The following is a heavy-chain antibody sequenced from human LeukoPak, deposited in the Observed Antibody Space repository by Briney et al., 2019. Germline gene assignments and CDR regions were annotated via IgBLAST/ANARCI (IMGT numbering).Heavy chain of an antibody. V-gene: IGHV4-30-4*08. J-gene: IGHJ5*02. Sequence: SETLSLTCTVSGGFISRGDYYWSWTRQSPGKGVEWSGCIYYSGSTYYYNPSLKSRITISVDTPKNQFSLKLSSVTAADTAIYYCASTRCSDTRCSGANWSDPWGEGTLVTVSS. CDR1: GGFISRGDYY. D-gene: IGHD2-2*01. CDR3: ASTRCSDTRCSGANWSDP. CDR2: IYYSGSTY.